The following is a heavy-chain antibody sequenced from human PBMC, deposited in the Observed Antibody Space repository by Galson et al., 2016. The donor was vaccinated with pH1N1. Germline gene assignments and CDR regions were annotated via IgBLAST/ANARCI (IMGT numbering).Heavy chain of an antibody. CDR2: INPYDGNT. J-gene: IGHJ5*02. CDR1: GYTFDMFG. CDR3: ARDTKIEGVTTGWFDP. D-gene: IGHD3-16*01. Sequence: SVKVSCKASGYTFDMFGISWVRQAPGQGLQWMGWINPYDGNTNYAQKFQGRVTLTTDTSTSTAYLELRSLRSDDTAVYYCARDTKIEGVTTGWFDPWGQGTLVPVSS. V-gene: IGHV1-18*01.